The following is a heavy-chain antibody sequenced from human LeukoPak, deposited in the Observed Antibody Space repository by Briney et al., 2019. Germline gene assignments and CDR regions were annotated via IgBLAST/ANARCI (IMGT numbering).Heavy chain of an antibody. V-gene: IGHV3-30*18. CDR2: ISYDGSNK. CDR3: AKIRPWIQLWLEMDY. Sequence: PGRSLRRSCAASGFTFSSYGMHWVRQAPGKGLEWVAVISYDGSNKYYADSVKGRFTISRDNSKNTLYLQMNSLRAEDTAVYYCAKIRPWIQLWLEMDYWGQGTLVTVSS. D-gene: IGHD5-18*01. CDR1: GFTFSSYG. J-gene: IGHJ4*02.